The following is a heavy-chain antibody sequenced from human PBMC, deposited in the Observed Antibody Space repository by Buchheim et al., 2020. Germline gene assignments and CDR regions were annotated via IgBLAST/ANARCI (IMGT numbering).Heavy chain of an antibody. CDR3: AKDSHHYYDSSGYPPGDY. CDR1: GFTFSSYA. J-gene: IGHJ4*02. CDR2: ISGSGGST. Sequence: EVQLLESGGGLVQPGGSLRLSCAASGFTFSSYAMSWVRQAPGKGLEWVSAISGSGGSTYYADSVKGRFTISRDNSKNTLYLQMNSLRAEDTAVYCCAKDSHHYYDSSGYPPGDYWGQGTL. V-gene: IGHV3-23*01. D-gene: IGHD3-22*01.